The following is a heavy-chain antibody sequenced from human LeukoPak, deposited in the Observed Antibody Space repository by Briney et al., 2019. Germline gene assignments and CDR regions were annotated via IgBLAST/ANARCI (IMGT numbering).Heavy chain of an antibody. D-gene: IGHD3-22*01. V-gene: IGHV2-5*02. CDR3: AHRRNYYDTSGTLGY. CDR1: GFSLSTSGVG. CDR2: IYWDDDK. J-gene: IGHJ4*02. Sequence: ESGPTLVNPTQALALTCTFSGFSLSTSGVGVGWVRQPPGKALDWLAFIYWDDDKRYSPSLKSRLTITKDPSKNQVVLTMTNMDPVDTATYYCAHRRNYYDTSGTLGYWGQGTLVTVSS.